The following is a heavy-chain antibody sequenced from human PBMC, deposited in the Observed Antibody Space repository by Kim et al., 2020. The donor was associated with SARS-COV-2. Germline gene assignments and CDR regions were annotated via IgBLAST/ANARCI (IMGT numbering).Heavy chain of an antibody. D-gene: IGHD7-27*01. Sequence: GGSLRLSCAASGFSFTNYVMNWVRQAPGKGLEWVSSVSTYVNDRGEDTFYADSVKGRFTISRDNSKNTLYLQMHSRRAEDTAVYYCARRGAGCGDFDYWGQGTLVTLSS. CDR2: VSTYVNDRGEDT. CDR3: ARRGAGCGDFDY. CDR1: GFSFTNYV. J-gene: IGHJ4*02. V-gene: IGHV3-23*01.